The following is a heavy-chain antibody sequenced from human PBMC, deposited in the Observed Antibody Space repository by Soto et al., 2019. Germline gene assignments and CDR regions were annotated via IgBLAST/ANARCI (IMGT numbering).Heavy chain of an antibody. J-gene: IGHJ4*02. D-gene: IGHD1-7*01. CDR2: MNPNSGNT. CDR3: SRERTGPNYFDY. V-gene: IGHV1-8*01. CDR1: GYTFTSYD. Sequence: QVQLVQSGAEVKKPGASVKVSCKASGYTFTSYDINWVRQATGQGLEWMGWMNPNSGNTAYAQKFQGRVTMTRTTSISTAYMELSSLRSEDTAVYYCSRERTGPNYFDYWGQGTLVTVSS.